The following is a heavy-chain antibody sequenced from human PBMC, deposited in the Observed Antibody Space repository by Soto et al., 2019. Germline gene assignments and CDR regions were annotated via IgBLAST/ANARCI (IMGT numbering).Heavy chain of an antibody. Sequence: GGSLRLSCAASGFTFSSDAMDWVRQAPGKGLECVSSISSSSSDIYYANSVKGRFTISRDNAKNSLYRQMNSLRAEDTAVYYCARRVVVPGYYYYGMDVWGQGTTVTVSS. CDR1: GFTFSSDA. D-gene: IGHD2-2*01. V-gene: IGHV3-21*01. CDR3: ARRVVVPGYYYYGMDV. CDR2: ISSSSSDI. J-gene: IGHJ6*02.